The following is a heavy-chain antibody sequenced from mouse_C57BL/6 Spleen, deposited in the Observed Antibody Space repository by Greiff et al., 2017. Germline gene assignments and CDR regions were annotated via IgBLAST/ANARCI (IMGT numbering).Heavy chain of an antibody. CDR3: ARRDYGSSYDAMDY. CDR2: INPYNGDT. Sequence: VQLQQSGPELVKPGDSVKISCKASGYSFTGYFMNWVMQSHGKSLEWIGRINPYNGDTFYNQKFKGKATLTVDKSSSTAHMELRSLTSEDSAVYYCARRDYGSSYDAMDYWGHGTSVTVSS. D-gene: IGHD1-1*01. V-gene: IGHV1-20*01. J-gene: IGHJ4*01. CDR1: GYSFTGYF.